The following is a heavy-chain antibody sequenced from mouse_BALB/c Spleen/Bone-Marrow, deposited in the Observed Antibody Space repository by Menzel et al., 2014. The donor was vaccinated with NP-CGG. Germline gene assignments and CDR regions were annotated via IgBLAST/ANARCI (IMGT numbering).Heavy chain of an antibody. J-gene: IGHJ2*01. Sequence: EVMLVESGGGLVKLGGSLKLSCAASGFTFSSYYMSWVRQTPEKRLELVAAINSNGGSTYYPDTVKGRFTISRDNAKHTLYLQMSSLKSEDTALYYCARQGYPYFDYWGQGTTLTVSS. D-gene: IGHD2-14*01. CDR3: ARQGYPYFDY. CDR1: GFTFSSYY. CDR2: INSNGGST. V-gene: IGHV5-6-2*01.